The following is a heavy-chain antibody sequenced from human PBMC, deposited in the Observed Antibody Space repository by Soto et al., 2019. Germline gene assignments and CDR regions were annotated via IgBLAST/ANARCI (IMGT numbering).Heavy chain of an antibody. CDR1: GFTFSSYP. V-gene: IGHV3-30-3*01. CDR3: ARLPGPLVAGLYLYPVDGRETVSDADV. CDR2: ISFDGSKK. J-gene: IGHJ6*02. D-gene: IGHD6-19*01. Sequence: QMQLVESGGGVVQPGRSLRLSCAASGFTFSSYPMHWVRQAPGKGLEWVAVISFDGSKKYYADSVKGRFFISKDNSQTMWCVHMKSLGGEESAGYYCARLPGPLVAGLYLYPVDGRETVSDADVWGQGTAVTVSS.